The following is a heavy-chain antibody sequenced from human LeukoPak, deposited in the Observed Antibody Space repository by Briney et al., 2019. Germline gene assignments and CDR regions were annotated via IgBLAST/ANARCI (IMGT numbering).Heavy chain of an antibody. D-gene: IGHD2-2*01. Sequence: SETLSLTCAVYGESFSGYYWSWIRQPPGKGLEWIGEISHSGNTNYNPSLKSRVTISVDTSKNQFSLKLSSMTAADTAVYYCARTPESIVVVPAASYYYYYMDVWGKGTTVTVSS. J-gene: IGHJ6*03. V-gene: IGHV4-34*01. CDR2: ISHSGNT. CDR3: ARTPESIVVVPAASYYYYYMDV. CDR1: GESFSGYY.